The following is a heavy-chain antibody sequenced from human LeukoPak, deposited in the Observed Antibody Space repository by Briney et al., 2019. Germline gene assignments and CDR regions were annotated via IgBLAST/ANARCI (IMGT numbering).Heavy chain of an antibody. V-gene: IGHV4-4*02. CDR2: INHSGST. CDR1: GGSISSSNW. D-gene: IGHD2-8*01. Sequence: PSETLSLTCAVSGGSISSSNWWSWVRQPPGKGLEWIGEINHSGSTNYNPSLKSRVTISVDTSKNQFSLKLSSVTAADTAVYYCARVWPMVYYYMDVWGKGTTVTVSS. CDR3: ARVWPMVYYYMDV. J-gene: IGHJ6*03.